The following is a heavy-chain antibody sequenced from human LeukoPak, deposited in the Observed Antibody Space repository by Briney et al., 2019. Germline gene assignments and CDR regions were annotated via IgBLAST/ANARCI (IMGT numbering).Heavy chain of an antibody. CDR3: ARDYSNYFYYFDY. Sequence: SETLSLTCIVSGGSITNYYWNWIRQSPGRGLEWIGYIYDNGNTNYNPSLKSRVTISVDTSKNQFSLKLSSVTAADTAVYYCARDYSNYFYYFDYWGQGTLVTVSS. D-gene: IGHD4-11*01. CDR1: GGSITNYY. J-gene: IGHJ4*02. V-gene: IGHV4-59*01. CDR2: IYDNGNT.